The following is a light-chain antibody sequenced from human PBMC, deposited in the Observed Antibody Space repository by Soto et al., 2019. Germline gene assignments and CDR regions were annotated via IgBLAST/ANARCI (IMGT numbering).Light chain of an antibody. V-gene: IGLV1-44*01. CDR2: NDN. J-gene: IGLJ3*02. CDR1: SSNIGTNT. Sequence: QTVVTQPPSASETPGQRVTISCSGSSSNIGTNTVNWYQQLPGTAPKLLIYNDNQRPSGVPDRFSGSKSGTSAGLAISGLQSEDEADYYCAAWDDSLNGWVFGGGTKLTVL. CDR3: AAWDDSLNGWV.